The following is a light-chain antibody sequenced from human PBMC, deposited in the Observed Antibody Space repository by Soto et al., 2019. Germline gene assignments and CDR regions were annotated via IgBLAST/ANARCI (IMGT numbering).Light chain of an antibody. CDR3: QHYGISPPRT. J-gene: IGKJ1*01. Sequence: EIVLTQSPGTLSLSPGETATLSCRASQSVSSSFLAWYQQKPGQAPRLLSYGASSRATGIPDRFSGSGSGTDFRLTISSLEPEDFAVYYCQHYGISPPRTFGQGTKVEIK. CDR1: QSVSSSF. V-gene: IGKV3-20*01. CDR2: GAS.